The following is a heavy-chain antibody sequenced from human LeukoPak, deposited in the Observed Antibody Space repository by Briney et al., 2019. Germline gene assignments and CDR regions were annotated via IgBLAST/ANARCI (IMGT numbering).Heavy chain of an antibody. CDR1: GFTFSSYW. V-gene: IGHV3-74*01. Sequence: GGSLRLSCAASGFTFSSYWMHWVRQAPGKGLVWVSRINSDGSSTSYADSVKGRFTISRDNAKNTLYLQMNSLRAEDTAVYYCVAESYGGYDSIPLFDYWGQGTLVTVSS. CDR3: VAESYGGYDSIPLFDY. CDR2: INSDGSST. D-gene: IGHD5-12*01. J-gene: IGHJ4*02.